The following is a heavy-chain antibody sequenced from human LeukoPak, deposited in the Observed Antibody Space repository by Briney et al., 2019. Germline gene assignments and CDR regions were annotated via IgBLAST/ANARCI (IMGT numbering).Heavy chain of an antibody. Sequence: GGSLRLSCAASGFTFSSYSMNWVRQAPGKGLEWVSSISSSSYIYYADSVKGRFTISRDNSKNTLYLQMNSLRAEDTAVYYCARDLGSDYYDSSGYLGFPDYWGQGTLVTVSS. V-gene: IGHV3-21*01. J-gene: IGHJ4*02. CDR1: GFTFSSYS. CDR3: ARDLGSDYYDSSGYLGFPDY. D-gene: IGHD3-22*01. CDR2: ISSSSYI.